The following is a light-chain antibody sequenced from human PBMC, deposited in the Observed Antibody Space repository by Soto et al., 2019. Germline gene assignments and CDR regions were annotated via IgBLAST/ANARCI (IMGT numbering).Light chain of an antibody. Sequence: DIQMTQSPSSLSASLGDRVTITCRASQGIGIYLTWYQQKPGKVPKLLIYAASTLQSGVPSRFSGRGSGTDFTLAISSLQPEDVATYYCEKYNIAPRTFGEGTRVEI. J-gene: IGKJ1*01. V-gene: IGKV1-27*01. CDR3: EKYNIAPRT. CDR2: AAS. CDR1: QGIGIY.